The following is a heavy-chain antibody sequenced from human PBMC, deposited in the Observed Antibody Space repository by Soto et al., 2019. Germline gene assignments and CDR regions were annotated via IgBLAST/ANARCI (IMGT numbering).Heavy chain of an antibody. CDR3: AKGFVRFLEWLLYFDY. D-gene: IGHD3-3*01. CDR2: ISYEGSNK. Sequence: QVQLVESGGGVVQPGRSLRLSCAASGFTFSSYGMHWVRQAPGKGLEWVAVISYEGSNKYYADSVKGRFTISRDNSKTTLYLQMNSLRAEDTAVYYCAKGFVRFLEWLLYFDYWGQGTLVTVSS. J-gene: IGHJ4*02. V-gene: IGHV3-30*18. CDR1: GFTFSSYG.